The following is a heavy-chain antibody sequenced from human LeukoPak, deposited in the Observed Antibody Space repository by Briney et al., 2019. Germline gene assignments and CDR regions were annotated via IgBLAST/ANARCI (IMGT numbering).Heavy chain of an antibody. Sequence: PGGSLRLSCAASGFTVSSNYMSWVRQAPGEGLEWVSVIYSGGGTYYADYVKGRFTISRDKSKNTSYLRMNSLTAEDTDVYYCARDRGSGYDPSFDYWGQGTLVTVSS. CDR2: IYSGGGT. CDR1: GFTVSSNY. J-gene: IGHJ4*02. D-gene: IGHD5-12*01. CDR3: ARDRGSGYDPSFDY. V-gene: IGHV3-53*01.